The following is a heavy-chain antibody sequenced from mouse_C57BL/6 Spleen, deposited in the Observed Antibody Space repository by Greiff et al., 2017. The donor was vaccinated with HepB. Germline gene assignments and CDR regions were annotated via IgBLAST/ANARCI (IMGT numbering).Heavy chain of an antibody. V-gene: IGHV1-26*01. Sequence: VQLQQSGPELVKPGASVKISCKASGYTFTDYYMNWVKQSHGKSLEWIGDINPNNGGTSYNQKFKGKATLTVDKSSSTAYMELRSLTSEDSAVYYCARAGITTVAGPWGQGTLVTVSA. CDR1: GYTFTDYY. J-gene: IGHJ3*01. CDR3: ARAGITTVAGP. CDR2: INPNNGGT. D-gene: IGHD1-1*01.